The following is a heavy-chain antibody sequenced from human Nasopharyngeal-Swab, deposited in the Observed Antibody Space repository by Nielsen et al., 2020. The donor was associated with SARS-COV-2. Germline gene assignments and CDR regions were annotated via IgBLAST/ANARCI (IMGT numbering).Heavy chain of an antibody. CDR3: ARDCCQLPLYYFDY. Sequence: GESLKISCAASGFTFSSYAMHWVRQAPGKGLEWVAVIPYDGSNKYYADSVKGRFTISRDNSKNTLYLQMNSLRAEDTAVYYCARDCCQLPLYYFDYWGQGTLVTVSS. CDR1: GFTFSSYA. J-gene: IGHJ4*02. V-gene: IGHV3-30-3*01. CDR2: IPYDGSNK. D-gene: IGHD2-2*01.